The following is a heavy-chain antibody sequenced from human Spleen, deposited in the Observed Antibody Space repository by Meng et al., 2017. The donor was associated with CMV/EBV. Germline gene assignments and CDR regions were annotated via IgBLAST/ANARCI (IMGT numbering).Heavy chain of an antibody. CDR2: VYINDNT. D-gene: IGHD1-26*01. J-gene: IGHJ4*02. V-gene: IGHV4-4*07. CDR3: ATGSGDFDH. CDR1: GGYIKNWF. Sequence: VRWRGSGPGLVKPSEPLSLTGTVSGGYIKNWFWSWIRQPAGKKLEWIGRVYINDNTNYNPSFRSRVIMSVDASNNQFSLKLTSVTAADTAVYYCATGSGDFDHWGQGTLVTVSS.